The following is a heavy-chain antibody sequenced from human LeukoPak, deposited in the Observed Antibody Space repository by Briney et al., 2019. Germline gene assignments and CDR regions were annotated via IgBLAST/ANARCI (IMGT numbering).Heavy chain of an antibody. CDR1: GGSISSYY. CDR3: AREYYDILTGYYYDYYYGMDV. Sequence: PSETLSLTCTVSGGSISSYYWSWIRQPAGKGLEWIGRIYTSGSTNYNPSLKSRVTMSVDTSKNQFSLKLSSVTAADTAVYYCAREYYDILTGYYYDYYYGMDVWGQGTTVTVSS. J-gene: IGHJ6*02. V-gene: IGHV4-4*07. CDR2: IYTSGST. D-gene: IGHD3-9*01.